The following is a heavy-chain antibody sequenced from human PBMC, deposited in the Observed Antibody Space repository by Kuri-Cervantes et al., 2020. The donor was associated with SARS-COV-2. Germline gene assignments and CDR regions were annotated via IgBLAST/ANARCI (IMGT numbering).Heavy chain of an antibody. J-gene: IGHJ4*02. CDR2: IYPGDSNT. D-gene: IGHD3/OR15-3a*01. Sequence: KVSRKHSGNSFTTYWIGWVRQMPGKGLELMGIIYPGDSNTKCSPSFQGHVTMSSDNSLRTAYLQWSSLKASDTTMYYCARLTTLLHHFGNDFWTGYYLLGDVWGQGTQVTVSS. V-gene: IGHV5-51*01. CDR3: ARLTTLLHHFGNDFWTGYYLLGDV. CDR1: GNSFTTYW.